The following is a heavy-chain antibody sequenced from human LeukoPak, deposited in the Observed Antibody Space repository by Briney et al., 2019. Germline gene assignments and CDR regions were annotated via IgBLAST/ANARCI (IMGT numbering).Heavy chain of an antibody. D-gene: IGHD2-21*02. CDR2: ISTNIGNT. CDR1: GYTFTNYG. V-gene: IGHV1-18*01. Sequence: GASVKVSCKASGYTFTNYGISWMRQAPGQGLEWMGWISTNIGNTNYGQKFQGRVTMTTDTSTTTAYMELRGLRSDDTAVYYCARDLRVTGLGGYWGQGTLVTVSS. J-gene: IGHJ4*02. CDR3: ARDLRVTGLGGY.